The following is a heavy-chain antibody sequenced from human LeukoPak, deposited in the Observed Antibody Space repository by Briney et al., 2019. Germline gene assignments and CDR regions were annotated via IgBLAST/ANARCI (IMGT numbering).Heavy chain of an antibody. CDR2: IRSYGSDK. CDR3: AKKGYYDGSGYYMYYFDH. V-gene: IGHV3-30*02. J-gene: IGHJ4*02. Sequence: GGSLRLSCAASGFAFSNYGMHWVRQAPGKGLEWVAFIRSYGSDKYNVDSVKGRFTISRDNSKNTQYLQMNSLRVEDTAVYYCAKKGYYDGSGYYMYYFDHWGQGTLVTVSS. D-gene: IGHD3-22*01. CDR1: GFAFSNYG.